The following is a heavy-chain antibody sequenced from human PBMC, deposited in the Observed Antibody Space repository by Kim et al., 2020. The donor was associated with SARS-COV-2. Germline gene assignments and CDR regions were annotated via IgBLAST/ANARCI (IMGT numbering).Heavy chain of an antibody. V-gene: IGHV3-30*18. D-gene: IGHD3-10*01. CDR1: GFTFSSYG. CDR2: ISYDGSNK. Sequence: GGSLRLSCAASGFTFSSYGMHWVRQAPGKGLEWVAVISYDGSNKYYADSVKGRFTISRDNSKNTLYLQMNSLRAEDTAVYYCAKSHVRGVILTWDQLSYYSMDVWGQGTTVTVSS. J-gene: IGHJ6*02. CDR3: AKSHVRGVILTWDQLSYYSMDV.